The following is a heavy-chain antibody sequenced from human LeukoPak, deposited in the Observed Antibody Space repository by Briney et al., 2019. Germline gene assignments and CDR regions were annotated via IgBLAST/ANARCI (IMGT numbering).Heavy chain of an antibody. V-gene: IGHV3-23*01. J-gene: IGHJ4*02. CDR2: ISGSDGST. D-gene: IGHD3-16*01. CDR1: GFTFSSYD. CDR3: AKIFMGVADY. Sequence: GGSLRLSCAASGFTFSSYDMTWVRQAPGKGLEWVSAISGSDGSTYYADSVKGRFTISRDNSKNTLYLQMNSLRAEDTAVYYCAKIFMGVADYWGQGTLVTVSS.